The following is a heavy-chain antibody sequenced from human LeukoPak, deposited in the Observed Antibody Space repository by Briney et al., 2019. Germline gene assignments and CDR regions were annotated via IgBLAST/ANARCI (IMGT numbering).Heavy chain of an antibody. Sequence: GGSLRLSCAASGFSFSTYGMHWVRQAPGKGLEWVALIWNAGTNTYYADSVKGRFTISRDNSKNTLYLQMNSLRAEDTAVYYCAGETPPGGDYYFDYWGQGTLVIVSS. CDR2: IWNAGTNT. V-gene: IGHV3-33*01. J-gene: IGHJ4*02. CDR1: GFSFSTYG. CDR3: AGETPPGGDYYFDY. D-gene: IGHD3-16*01.